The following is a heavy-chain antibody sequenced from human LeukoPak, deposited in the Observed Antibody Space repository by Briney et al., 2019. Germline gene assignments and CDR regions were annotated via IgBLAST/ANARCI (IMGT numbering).Heavy chain of an antibody. CDR1: GYTFTSYY. Sequence: ASVKVSCKASGYTFTSYYMHWVRQAPGQGLEWMGIINPSGGSTSYAQKFQGRVTMTRDMSTSTVYMELSSLRSEDTAVYYCARAGGVYDFWSGYYGGWGQGTLVTVSS. V-gene: IGHV1-46*01. CDR3: ARAGGVYDFWSGYYGG. D-gene: IGHD3-3*01. J-gene: IGHJ4*02. CDR2: INPSGGST.